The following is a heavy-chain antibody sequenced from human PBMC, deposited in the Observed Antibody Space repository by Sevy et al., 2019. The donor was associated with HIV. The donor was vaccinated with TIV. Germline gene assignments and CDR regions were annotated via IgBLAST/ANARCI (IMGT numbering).Heavy chain of an antibody. J-gene: IGHJ3*02. CDR1: GFTFSSYA. CDR2: ISGSGGST. CDR3: AKEGLPRYDSSGYYHAFDI. V-gene: IGHV3-23*01. D-gene: IGHD3-22*01. Sequence: GGSLRLSCAASGFTFSSYAMSWVRQAPGKGLEWVSAISGSGGSTYYADSVKGRFTISRDNSKNTLYLQMNSLRAEDTAVYYCAKEGLPRYDSSGYYHAFDIWGQGTMVTVSS.